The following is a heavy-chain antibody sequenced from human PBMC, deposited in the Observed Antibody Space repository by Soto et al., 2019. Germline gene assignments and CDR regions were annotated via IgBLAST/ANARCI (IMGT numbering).Heavy chain of an antibody. D-gene: IGHD3-3*01. CDR1: GFTSGDYG. CDR2: TTSPAYGGTT. Sequence: VQVVESGGDLVQPGRSLRLSCSFSGFTSGDYGLSWVRQAPGKGLEWVGFTTSPAYGGTTEYAPSVKGRFIISRDEAKSVAYLQMNSLQTEDTATYYCSRDGEYYVLDVLGRGTTVTVSS. CDR3: SRDGEYYVLDV. J-gene: IGHJ6*02. V-gene: IGHV3-49*04.